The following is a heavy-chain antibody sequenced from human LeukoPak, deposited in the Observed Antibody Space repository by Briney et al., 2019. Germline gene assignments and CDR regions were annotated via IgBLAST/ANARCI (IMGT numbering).Heavy chain of an antibody. V-gene: IGHV5-51*01. Sequence: GESLKISCKGSGYRFTSYWIGWVRQMPGKGLEWMGIIYPGDSDTRYSPSFQGQVTISADKSISTAYLQWSSLKASDTAMYYCARRGGSGCYYKYGMDVWGQGTTVTVSS. CDR2: IYPGDSDT. CDR1: GYRFTSYW. D-gene: IGHD3-10*01. CDR3: ARRGGSGCYYKYGMDV. J-gene: IGHJ6*01.